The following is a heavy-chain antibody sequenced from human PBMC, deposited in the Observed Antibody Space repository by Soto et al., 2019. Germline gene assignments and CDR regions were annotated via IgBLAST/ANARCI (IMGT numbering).Heavy chain of an antibody. CDR3: ANPSAGSDYYFVLGSYRSPFDY. Sequence: GGSLRLSCAASGFTFSTYAMSWVRQAPGKGLEWVSAISGSGGSTYYADSVKGRFTISRDNSKNTLYLQMNSLRAEDTAVYYSANPSAGSDYYFVLGSYRSPFDYWGQGTLVTVSS. CDR2: ISGSGGST. J-gene: IGHJ4*02. V-gene: IGHV3-23*01. D-gene: IGHD3-16*02. CDR1: GFTFSTYA.